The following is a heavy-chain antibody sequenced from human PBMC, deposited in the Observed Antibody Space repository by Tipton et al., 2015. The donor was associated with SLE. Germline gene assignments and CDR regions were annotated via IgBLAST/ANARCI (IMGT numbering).Heavy chain of an antibody. Sequence: TLSLTCTVSGYSISSGYYWGWIRQPPGKGLEWIGNIYYSGSTNYNPSLKSRVTISVDTSKNQFSLKLSSVTAADTAVYYCARVGSGVDYWGQGTLVTVSS. CDR3: ARVGSGVDY. V-gene: IGHV4-38-2*02. CDR1: GYSISSGYY. J-gene: IGHJ4*02. D-gene: IGHD3-10*01. CDR2: IYYSGST.